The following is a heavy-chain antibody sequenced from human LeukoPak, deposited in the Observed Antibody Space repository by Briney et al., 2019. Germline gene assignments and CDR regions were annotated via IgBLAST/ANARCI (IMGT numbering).Heavy chain of an antibody. CDR3: ARSAQTVTTFPLDY. J-gene: IGHJ4*02. Sequence: SETLSLTCTVSGGSISSYYWSWIRQPAGKGLEWIGRMYTSGSANYNPSLKSRVTMSVDTSKNQFSLKLSSVTAADTAVYYCARSAQTVTTFPLDYWGQGTLVSVSS. CDR1: GGSISSYY. V-gene: IGHV4-4*07. D-gene: IGHD4-17*01. CDR2: MYTSGSA.